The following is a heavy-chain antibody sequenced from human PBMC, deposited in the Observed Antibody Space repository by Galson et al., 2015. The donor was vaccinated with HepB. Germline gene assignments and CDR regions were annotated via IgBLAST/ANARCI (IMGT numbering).Heavy chain of an antibody. CDR1: GDSVSSNSAP. D-gene: IGHD6-19*01. CDR3: TRSAGSSGWYLASHSFDP. V-gene: IGHV6-1*01. CDR2: TYYRAKWYN. J-gene: IGHJ5*02. Sequence: CAISGDSVSSNSAPWNWIRQSPSRGLEWLGRTYYRAKWYNDYAVSVKRRITINPDTSKNQFSLQLNSVTPEDTALYYCTRSAGSSGWYLASHSFDPWGQGTLVTVSS.